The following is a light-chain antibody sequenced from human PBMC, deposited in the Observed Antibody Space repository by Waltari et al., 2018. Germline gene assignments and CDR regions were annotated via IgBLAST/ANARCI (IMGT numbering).Light chain of an antibody. CDR2: DAT. V-gene: IGLV2-14*03. CDR3: NSYTTSGTVV. Sequence: QSALTQPASVSGSPGQSITISCTGTSSDVGTYKFVCWYHQHPGKVPKLIIYDATDRPSGVSSRFSGSKSGNTASLTISGLQAEDEGDYYCNSYTTSGTVVFGGGTKLTVL. CDR1: SSDVGTYKF. J-gene: IGLJ2*01.